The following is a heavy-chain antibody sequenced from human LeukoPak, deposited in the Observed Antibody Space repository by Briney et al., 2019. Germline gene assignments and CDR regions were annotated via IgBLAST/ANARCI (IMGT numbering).Heavy chain of an antibody. Sequence: SETLSLTCTVSGGSISSSSYYWGWSRQPPGKGLGWGGSIYYSGSTYYNPSIKSRVTISVDTSKNQFSRKRSSVTAAATAVYYCARHHVGEGATNAFDIWGQGTMVTVSS. CDR3: ARHHVGEGATNAFDI. CDR1: GGSISSSSYY. J-gene: IGHJ3*02. D-gene: IGHD5-12*01. CDR2: IYYSGST. V-gene: IGHV4-39*01.